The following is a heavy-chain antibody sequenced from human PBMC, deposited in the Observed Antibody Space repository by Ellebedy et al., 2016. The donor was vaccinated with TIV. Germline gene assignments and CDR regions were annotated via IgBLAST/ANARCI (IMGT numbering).Heavy chain of an antibody. V-gene: IGHV1-69*13. CDR3: ARATTVTTEPGMDV. D-gene: IGHD4-17*01. CDR2: IIPIFGTA. J-gene: IGHJ6*02. CDR1: GGNFSSYA. Sequence: SVKVSXKASGGNFSSYAISWVRQAPGQGLEWMGGIIPIFGTANYAQKFQGRVTITADESTSTAYMELSSLRSEDTAVYYCARATTVTTEPGMDVWGQGTTVTVSS.